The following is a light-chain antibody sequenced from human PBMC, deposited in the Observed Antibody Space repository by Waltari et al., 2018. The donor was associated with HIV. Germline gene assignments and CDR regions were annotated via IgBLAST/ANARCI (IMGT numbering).Light chain of an antibody. Sequence: QSVLTQPPSVSATPGQKVTISCSGISSNIAPNYVSWYQHFPGTVPKVLIYDNHKRASGIPDRLSGSKSGTSATLDISGLQTGDEAHYYCGTWDTSLSAWIFGTGTKVTVL. CDR3: GTWDTSLSAWI. CDR2: DNH. J-gene: IGLJ1*01. CDR1: SSNIAPNY. V-gene: IGLV1-51*01.